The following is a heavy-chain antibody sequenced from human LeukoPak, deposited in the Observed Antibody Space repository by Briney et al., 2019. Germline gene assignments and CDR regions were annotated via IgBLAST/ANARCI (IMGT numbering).Heavy chain of an antibody. J-gene: IGHJ5*02. CDR1: GASISTCDYQ. D-gene: IGHD2-15*01. CDR3: ARYCSARSCYDSHWFDP. V-gene: IGHV4-39*01. Sequence: PSETLSLTCTVSGASISTCDYQWGRIPQPPGKGREWNRSIYYSGSTYYKLSFKSRVTLSLDTSKNQFSLRLSSVTAADTALYYCARYCSARSCYDSHWFDPWGQGTLVTVSS. CDR2: IYYSGST.